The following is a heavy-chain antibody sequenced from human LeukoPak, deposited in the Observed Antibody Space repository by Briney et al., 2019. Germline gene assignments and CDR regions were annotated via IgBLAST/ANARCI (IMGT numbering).Heavy chain of an antibody. CDR3: ARVGTYYDFWSCYQPDY. V-gene: IGHV3-48*03. CDR1: GFTFSGYE. D-gene: IGHD3-3*01. J-gene: IGHJ4*02. Sequence: GGSLRLSCAASGFTFSGYEMNWVRQAPGKGLEWVSYISSSGSTIYYADSVKGRFTISRDNAKNSLYLQMNSLRAEDTAVYYCARVGTYYDFWSCYQPDYWGQGTLVTVSS. CDR2: ISSSGSTI.